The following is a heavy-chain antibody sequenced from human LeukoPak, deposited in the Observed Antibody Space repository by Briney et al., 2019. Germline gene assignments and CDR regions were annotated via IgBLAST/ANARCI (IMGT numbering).Heavy chain of an antibody. CDR3: ARVRKLRTRGVMDPLDY. Sequence: GGSLRLSCAASGFTFNYYWLTWVRQAPGEGLEWVANIQQDGSEKYSVDSVKGRFIISRDNAKNSLYLQMNSLRAEDTAVYYCARVRKLRTRGVMDPLDYWGQGTLVTVSS. V-gene: IGHV3-7*01. CDR1: GFTFNYYW. CDR2: IQQDGSEK. D-gene: IGHD3-10*01. J-gene: IGHJ4*02.